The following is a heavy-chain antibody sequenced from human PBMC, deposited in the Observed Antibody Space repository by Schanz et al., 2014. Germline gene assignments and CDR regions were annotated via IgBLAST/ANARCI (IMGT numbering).Heavy chain of an antibody. V-gene: IGHV3-30*18. CDR1: GFTFSSYG. J-gene: IGHJ6*02. CDR2: ISYDGSNK. CDR3: AKQFLSYYFYGMDV. Sequence: QVQLVESGGGVVQPGRSLRLSCAASGFTFSSYGMHWVRQAPGKGLEWVAVISYDGSNKYYADSVKGRFTISRDNSKNTVYLQMDSLRPEDTAVYYCAKQFLSYYFYGMDVWGQGTTVSVSS.